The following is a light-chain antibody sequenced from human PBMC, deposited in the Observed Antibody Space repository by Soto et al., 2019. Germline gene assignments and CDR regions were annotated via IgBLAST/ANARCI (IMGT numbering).Light chain of an antibody. Sequence: QSALTQPASVSGSPGQSVTISCTGTSSDVGAYKYVSWYQKHPGKAPKLMIYGVSNRPSGISNRFSGSKSGNTAFLTISGLQAEDEADYYCSSFTTSSTWVFGGGTKLTVL. CDR3: SSFTTSSTWV. V-gene: IGLV2-14*03. CDR2: GVS. J-gene: IGLJ3*02. CDR1: SSDVGAYKY.